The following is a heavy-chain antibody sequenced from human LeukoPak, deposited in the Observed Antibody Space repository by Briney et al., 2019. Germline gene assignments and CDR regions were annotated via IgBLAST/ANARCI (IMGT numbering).Heavy chain of an antibody. CDR2: IIPIFGTA. J-gene: IGHJ3*02. V-gene: IGHV1-69*01. CDR1: RGTFSSYA. Sequence: SVKVSCKASRGTFSSYAISWVRQAPGQGLEWMGGIIPIFGTANYAQKFQGRVTITADESTGTAYMELSSLRSEDTAVYYCLQTYSSGWYGPPTDAFDIWGQGTMVTVSS. D-gene: IGHD6-19*01. CDR3: LQTYSSGWYGPPTDAFDI.